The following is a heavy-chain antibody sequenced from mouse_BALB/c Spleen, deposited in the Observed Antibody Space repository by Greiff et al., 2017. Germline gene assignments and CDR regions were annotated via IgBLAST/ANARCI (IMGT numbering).Heavy chain of an antibody. CDR2: ISYSGST. CDR3: ARDGSSTGWYFDV. CDR1: GYSITSDYA. D-gene: IGHD1-1*01. J-gene: IGHJ1*01. V-gene: IGHV3-2*02. Sequence: EVQLQQSGPGLVKPSQSLSLTCTVTGYSITSDYAWNWIRQFPGNKLEWMGYISYSGSTSYNPSLKSRISITRDTSKNQFFLQLNSVTTEDTATYYCARDGSSTGWYFDVWGEGTTVTVSS.